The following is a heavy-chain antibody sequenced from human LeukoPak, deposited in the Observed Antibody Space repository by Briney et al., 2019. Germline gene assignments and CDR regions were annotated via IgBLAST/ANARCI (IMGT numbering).Heavy chain of an antibody. CDR2: MYISGST. Sequence: SETLSLTCTVSGVSITNYYWAWIRQPAGKGLEWIGRMYISGSTNYNPSLKSRVSISIDKTNNQFSLKLRSVTAADTAVYYCARDYRVGALLDSWGQGTLVTVSS. CDR3: ARDYRVGALLDS. V-gene: IGHV4-4*07. J-gene: IGHJ4*02. CDR1: GVSITNYY. D-gene: IGHD1-26*01.